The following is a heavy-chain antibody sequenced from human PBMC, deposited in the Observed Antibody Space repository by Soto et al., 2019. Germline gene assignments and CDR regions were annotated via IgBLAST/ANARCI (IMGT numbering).Heavy chain of an antibody. V-gene: IGHV1-2*02. J-gene: IGHJ6*02. CDR2: INPNSGGT. CDR1: GYTFSGYY. CDR3: ARSLTEGYCTITGCYTRPLYGMDV. D-gene: IGHD2-2*02. Sequence: ASVKVSCKASGYTFSGYYIHWLRQAPGQGLEWMGWINPNSGGTNYAQKFQGRVTVTRDTPTSTAYMELSRLTSDDTSVYYCARSLTEGYCTITGCYTRPLYGMDVWGQGTTVTVSS.